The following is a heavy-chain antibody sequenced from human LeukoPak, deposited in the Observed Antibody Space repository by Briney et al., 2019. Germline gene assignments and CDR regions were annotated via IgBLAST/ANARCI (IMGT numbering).Heavy chain of an antibody. V-gene: IGHV4-34*01. CDR2: INHSGST. J-gene: IGHJ6*02. CDR1: GGSFSGYY. CDR3: ARGFVDMDTEYYYYYYGMDV. D-gene: IGHD5-12*01. Sequence: PSETLSLTCAVYGGSFSGYYWSWIRQPPGKGLEWIGEINHSGSTNYNPSLKSRVTISVDTSKNQFSLKLSSVTAADTAVYYCARGFVDMDTEYYYYYYGMDVWGQGTTVTVSS.